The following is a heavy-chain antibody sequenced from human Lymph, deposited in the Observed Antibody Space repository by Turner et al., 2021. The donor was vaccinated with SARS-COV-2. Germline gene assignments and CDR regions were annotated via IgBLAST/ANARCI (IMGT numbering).Heavy chain of an antibody. CDR2: IKQDGSEK. Sequence: EVQLVESGGCLVQPGGSLRLSCAASGFTFSYYWMSWVRQAPGKGLEWVANIKQDGSEKYYVDSVKGRFTISRDNAKNSLFLQMNSLRAEDTAVYYCARMGSSSWYFDYWGQGTLVTVSS. CDR3: ARMGSSSWYFDY. D-gene: IGHD1-26*01. J-gene: IGHJ4*02. V-gene: IGHV3-7*01. CDR1: GFTFSYYW.